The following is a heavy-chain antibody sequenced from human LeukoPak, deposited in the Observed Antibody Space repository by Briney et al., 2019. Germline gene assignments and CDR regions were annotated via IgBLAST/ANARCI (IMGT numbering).Heavy chain of an antibody. CDR2: IYYSGST. J-gene: IGHJ4*02. V-gene: IGHV4-39*01. Sequence: PSETLSLTCTVSGGSISSSSYYWGWIRQPPGKGLEWIGSIYYSGSTYYNPSLKSRVTISVDTSKNQFSLKLSSVTAADTAVYYCARPWGVNGTDYWGQGTLVTVSS. D-gene: IGHD2-8*01. CDR3: ARPWGVNGTDY. CDR1: GGSISSSSYY.